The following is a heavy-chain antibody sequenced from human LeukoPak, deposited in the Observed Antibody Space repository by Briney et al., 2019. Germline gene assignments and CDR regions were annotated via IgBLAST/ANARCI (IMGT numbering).Heavy chain of an antibody. Sequence: SETLSLTCTVPGGSIITYYWSWIRQPAGKGLEWIGRIYSSGRTNYNPSLKSRVTISVDTSKNQFSLKLSSVTAADTAVYYCARGNGDYVHYWGQGTLVTVSS. CDR1: GGSIITYY. V-gene: IGHV4-4*07. D-gene: IGHD4-17*01. CDR2: IYSSGRT. J-gene: IGHJ4*02. CDR3: ARGNGDYVHY.